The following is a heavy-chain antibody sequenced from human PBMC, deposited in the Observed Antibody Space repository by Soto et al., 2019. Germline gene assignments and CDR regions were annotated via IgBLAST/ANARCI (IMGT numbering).Heavy chain of an antibody. J-gene: IGHJ5*02. D-gene: IGHD2-21*02. Sequence: PSETLSLTCSVSDDSSGTSPYYWGWIRQPPGKGLEWIGRVYYSGSTSYNPSLKSRVTISVDTSKKEFSLKLRSVTAADTAVYYCASSLTVTASYNWFDPWGQGTLVTVSS. V-gene: IGHV4-39*01. CDR1: DDSSGTSPYY. CDR3: ASSLTVTASYNWFDP. CDR2: VYYSGST.